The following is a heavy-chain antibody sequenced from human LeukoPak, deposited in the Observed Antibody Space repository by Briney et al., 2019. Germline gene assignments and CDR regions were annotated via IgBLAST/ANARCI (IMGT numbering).Heavy chain of an antibody. J-gene: IGHJ5*02. CDR2: IIPIFGTA. V-gene: IGHV1-69*05. Sequence: ASVKVSCKASGGTFSSYAISWVRQAPGQGLEWMGGIIPIFGTANYAQKFQGRVTITTDESTSTAYMELSSLRSEDTAVYYCAWGPTISNWFDPWGQGTLVTVSS. CDR1: GGTFSSYA. D-gene: IGHD3-3*01. CDR3: AWGPTISNWFDP.